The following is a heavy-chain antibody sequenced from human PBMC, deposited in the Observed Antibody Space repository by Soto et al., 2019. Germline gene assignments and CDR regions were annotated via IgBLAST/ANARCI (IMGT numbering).Heavy chain of an antibody. CDR3: ARGFGRSNFDY. Sequence: NPSETLSLTCTVSGGSISSRDSYWGWIRQPPGKGLEWIGSFHYSGSTYYNPSLRSRVTISVDTSKNQLSLRVTSVTAADTAVYYCARGFGRSNFDYWGQGTLVTVSS. CDR2: FHYSGST. D-gene: IGHD3-16*01. J-gene: IGHJ4*02. CDR1: GGSISSRDSY. V-gene: IGHV4-39*01.